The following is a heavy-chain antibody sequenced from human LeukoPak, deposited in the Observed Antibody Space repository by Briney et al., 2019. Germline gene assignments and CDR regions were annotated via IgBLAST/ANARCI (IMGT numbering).Heavy chain of an antibody. CDR2: TYYRSKWYN. CDR1: GDSVSSNSAA. J-gene: IGHJ4*02. V-gene: IGHV6-1*01. D-gene: IGHD1-1*01. Sequence: SQTPSLTCAISGDSVSSNSAAWNWIRQSPSRGLEWLGRTYYRSKWYNDYAVSVKSRITINPDTSKNQFSLQLNSVTPEDTAVYYCAREANWNDERGTFDYWGQGTLVTVSS. CDR3: AREANWNDERGTFDY.